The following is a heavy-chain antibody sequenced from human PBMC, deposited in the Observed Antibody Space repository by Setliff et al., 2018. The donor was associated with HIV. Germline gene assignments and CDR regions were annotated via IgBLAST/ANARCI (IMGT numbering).Heavy chain of an antibody. Sequence: PSETLSLTCTVSNGSISSSSYFWGWIRQPPGKGLEWIGNIFYSGSTYYNPSLKSRAAISVDSSNNQFSLKMTSVTAADTAVYFCARFNALLGSSTYYDYWGPGLLVTVSS. CDR1: NGSISSSSYF. CDR3: ARFNALLGSSTYYDY. V-gene: IGHV4-39*07. D-gene: IGHD3-22*01. J-gene: IGHJ4*02. CDR2: IFYSGST.